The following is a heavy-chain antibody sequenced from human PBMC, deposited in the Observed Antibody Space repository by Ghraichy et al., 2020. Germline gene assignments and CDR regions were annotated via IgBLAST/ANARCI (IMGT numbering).Heavy chain of an antibody. Sequence: SLRLSCAASGFTFDDYAMHWVRQAPGKGLEWVSGISWNSGTIGYADSLKGRFTISRDNVKNSLYLQMSGLRAEDTALYYCAKENWNNYFDYWGQGTLVTVSS. CDR2: ISWNSGTI. CDR1: GFTFDDYA. J-gene: IGHJ4*02. D-gene: IGHD1/OR15-1a*01. V-gene: IGHV3-9*01. CDR3: AKENWNNYFDY.